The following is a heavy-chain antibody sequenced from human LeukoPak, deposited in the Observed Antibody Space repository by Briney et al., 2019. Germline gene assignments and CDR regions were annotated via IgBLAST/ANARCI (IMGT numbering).Heavy chain of an antibody. D-gene: IGHD6-19*01. CDR2: INPNSGGT. V-gene: IGHV1-2*02. J-gene: IGHJ6*02. Sequence: ASVKVSCKASGYTFTGYYMHWVRRAPGQGLEWMGWINPNSGGTNYAQKFQGRVTMTRDTSISTAYMELSRLRSDDTAVYYCARVSSRSAVAGTSYGMDVWGQGTTVTVSS. CDR1: GYTFTGYY. CDR3: ARVSSRSAVAGTSYGMDV.